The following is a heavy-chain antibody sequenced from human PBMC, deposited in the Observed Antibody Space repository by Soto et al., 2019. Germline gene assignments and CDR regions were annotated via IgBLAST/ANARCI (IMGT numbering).Heavy chain of an antibody. J-gene: IGHJ4*02. D-gene: IGHD4-17*01. Sequence: SLRLSCAASGFTFISYSMNWVRQAPGKGLEWVSSISSSSSYIYYADSVKGRFTISRDNAKNSLYLQMNSLRADDTAVYYCARDQGLGLRYFDYWGQGTLVTVSS. CDR3: ARDQGLGLRYFDY. CDR2: ISSSSSYI. V-gene: IGHV3-21*01. CDR1: GFTFISYS.